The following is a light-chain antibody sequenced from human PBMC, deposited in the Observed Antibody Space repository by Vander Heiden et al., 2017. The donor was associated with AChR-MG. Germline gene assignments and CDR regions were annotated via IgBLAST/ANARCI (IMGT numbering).Light chain of an antibody. V-gene: IGLV1-44*01. CDR3: AAWDDSLNGSGV. J-gene: IGLJ3*02. CDR2: SNN. CDR1: SYNIGSNP. Sequence: QSVLTHPPTASGPPGQRVTISWSGSSYNIGSNPVNWYQQLPGTAPKLLIYSNNQRPSGVPDRFSGSKSGTSASLAISGLQSEDEADYYCAAWDDSLNGSGVFGGGTKLTVL.